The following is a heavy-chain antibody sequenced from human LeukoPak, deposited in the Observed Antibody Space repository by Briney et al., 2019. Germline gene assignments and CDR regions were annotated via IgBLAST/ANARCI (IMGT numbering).Heavy chain of an antibody. CDR2: IYRSGST. D-gene: IGHD2-2*02. CDR3: ARHPGIQTAFDY. J-gene: IGHJ4*02. CDR1: GGSIGTYY. V-gene: IGHV4-59*08. Sequence: PSETLSLTCSVSGGSIGTYYWSWIRQPPGKGLGWVGHIYRSGSTNCNPSLKSRVTMSVDTSKNQFSLTLSSVSAADTAVYYCARHPGIQTAFDYWGQGTLVTVSS.